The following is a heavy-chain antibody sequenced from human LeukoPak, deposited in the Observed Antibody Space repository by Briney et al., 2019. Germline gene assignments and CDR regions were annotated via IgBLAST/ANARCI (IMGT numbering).Heavy chain of an antibody. CDR1: GFTFSSYG. J-gene: IGHJ4*02. CDR3: ARGEWSSSPFDY. D-gene: IGHD6-6*01. CDR2: ISGSGGST. V-gene: IGHV3-21*01. Sequence: GGSLRLSCAASGFTFSSYGMSWVRQAPGKGLEWVSAISGSGGSTYYADSLKGRFTISRDNAKNSLYLQMNSLRAEDTAVYYCARGEWSSSPFDYWGQGTLVTISS.